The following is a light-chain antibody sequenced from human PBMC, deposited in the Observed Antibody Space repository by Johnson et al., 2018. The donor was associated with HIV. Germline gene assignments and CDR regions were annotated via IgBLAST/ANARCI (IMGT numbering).Light chain of an antibody. J-gene: IGLJ1*01. CDR3: GTWDSRLNVYL. V-gene: IGLV1-51*02. CDR2: ENT. CDR1: SSNIGNNY. Sequence: QSVLTQPPSVSAAPGQKVTISCSGSSSNIGNNYVSWYQQLPGTAPKLLIYENTKRPSGIPDRFSGSKSGTSATLDITGLQTGDEADYYCGTWDSRLNVYLFGTGTTVTVL.